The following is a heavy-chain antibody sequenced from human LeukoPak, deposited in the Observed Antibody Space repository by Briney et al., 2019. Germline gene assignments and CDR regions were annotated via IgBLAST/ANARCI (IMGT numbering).Heavy chain of an antibody. J-gene: IGHJ4*02. D-gene: IGHD3-22*01. CDR2: ISYDGSNK. CDR1: GFTFSSYV. CDR3: ARVDSSGYYFMKPFDY. Sequence: GGSLRLSCAASGFTFSSYVMHWVRQAPGKGLEWVAVISYDGSNKYYADSVKGRFTISRDNSKNTLYLQMNSLRAEDTAVYYCARVDSSGYYFMKPFDYWGQGTLVTVSS. V-gene: IGHV3-30-3*01.